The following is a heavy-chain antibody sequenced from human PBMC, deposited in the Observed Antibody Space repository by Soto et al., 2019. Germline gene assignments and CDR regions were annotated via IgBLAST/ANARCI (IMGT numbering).Heavy chain of an antibody. D-gene: IGHD6-13*01. CDR1: GGCISSDGSY. J-gene: IGHJ5*02. CDR3: VSVLAAPPLFGFGP. V-gene: IGHV4-31*03. Sequence: TLSITCTVSGGCISSDGSYWSGIRQHKGKGLEWIGCLFYSGSTYYNPSLKSRVTISVDTSKNQFSLKLSSVTAADTAVYYFVSVLAAPPLFGFGPSGQGLLVTVSS. CDR2: LFYSGST.